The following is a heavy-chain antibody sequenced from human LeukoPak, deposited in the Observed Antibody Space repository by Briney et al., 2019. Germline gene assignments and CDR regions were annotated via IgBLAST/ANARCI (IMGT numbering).Heavy chain of an antibody. CDR1: GFTFSDYS. Sequence: PGGSLRLSCVASGFTFSDYSMSWIRQAPGKGLEWLSNISSSDTYTTYADSVKGRFTISRDNAKNSLYLQMNSLRAEDTAVYYCARDGGFWSGYYRYYYYGMDVWGQGTTVTVSS. CDR2: ISSSDTYT. D-gene: IGHD3-3*01. V-gene: IGHV3-11*06. J-gene: IGHJ6*02. CDR3: ARDGGFWSGYYRYYYYGMDV.